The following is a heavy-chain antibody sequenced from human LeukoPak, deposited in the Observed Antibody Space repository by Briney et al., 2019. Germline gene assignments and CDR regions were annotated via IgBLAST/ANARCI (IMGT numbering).Heavy chain of an antibody. CDR1: GSTLSTYW. V-gene: IGHV3-7*01. Sequence: PGGSLRLSCAASGSTLSTYWMTWVRQAPGKGLEWVANIDQNGGGTYYVDSVKGRFTISRDNAKNSLYLQMNSLRVDDTAVYYCATKGVERSQYYYYMDVWGNGTRVTVSS. CDR2: IDQNGGGT. D-gene: IGHD1-1*01. J-gene: IGHJ6*03. CDR3: ATKGVERSQYYYYMDV.